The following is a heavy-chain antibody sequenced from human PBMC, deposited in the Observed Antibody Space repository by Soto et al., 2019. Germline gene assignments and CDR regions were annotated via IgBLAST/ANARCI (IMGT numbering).Heavy chain of an antibody. CDR3: AKNEAIYYSNSLWGLDV. Sequence: GGSLRLSCEGSGFDFRKYGIQWIRQAPGKGLEWVAVIAYSETVKYYSESVKGRFTISRDDSKNTVYLQMSSLTADDTAVYFCAKNEAIYYSNSLWGLDVWGQGTTVTVSS. J-gene: IGHJ6*02. CDR2: IAYSETVK. V-gene: IGHV3-30*02. CDR1: GFDFRKYG. D-gene: IGHD3-10*01.